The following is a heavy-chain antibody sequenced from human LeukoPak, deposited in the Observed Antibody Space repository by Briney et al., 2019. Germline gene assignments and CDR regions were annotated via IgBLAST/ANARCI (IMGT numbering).Heavy chain of an antibody. V-gene: IGHV4-4*07. CDR1: GGSIGNNF. J-gene: IGHJ4*02. D-gene: IGHD3-10*01. Sequence: SETLSLTCTVSGGSIGNNFWSWIRQPAGKGLEWIGRIYTSGSTNYNPSLKSRLTMSVDTSKNQFSLKLRSVTAADTAVYYCARRLWFGVTRSPFDYWAQGTLVTVSS. CDR2: IYTSGST. CDR3: ARRLWFGVTRSPFDY.